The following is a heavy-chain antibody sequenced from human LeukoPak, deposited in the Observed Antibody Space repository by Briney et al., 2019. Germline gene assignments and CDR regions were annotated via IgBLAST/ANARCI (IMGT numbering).Heavy chain of an antibody. CDR2: IGGIGDRT. CDR3: AKDMLTVTTLGWFDP. Sequence: GGSLRLSCAASGFTFNPYAMSWVRQAPGKGLEWVAGIGGIGDRTYYADSVKGRFTISRDNSKDTLFLQMNSLKADDTAVYYCAKDMLTVTTLGWFDPWGQGTLVTVSS. V-gene: IGHV3-23*01. J-gene: IGHJ5*02. D-gene: IGHD4-17*01. CDR1: GFTFNPYA.